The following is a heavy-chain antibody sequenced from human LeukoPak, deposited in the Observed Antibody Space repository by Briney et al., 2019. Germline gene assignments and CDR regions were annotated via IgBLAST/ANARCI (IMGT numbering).Heavy chain of an antibody. D-gene: IGHD3-22*01. CDR1: GYTFTTYY. CDR2: INPYSGGT. V-gene: IGHV1-2*02. CDR3: ARDGRNTYYYDSSGYYTGDWFDP. Sequence: GASVKVSCTASGYTFTTYYMHWVRQAPGQGPEWMGWINPYSGGTNSAQQFQGRVTMTRDTSISTAYMELSRLRSDDTAVYYCARDGRNTYYYDSSGYYTGDWFDPWGQGTLVTVSS. J-gene: IGHJ5*02.